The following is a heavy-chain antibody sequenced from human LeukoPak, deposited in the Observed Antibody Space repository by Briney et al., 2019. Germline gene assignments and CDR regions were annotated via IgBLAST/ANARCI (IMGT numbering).Heavy chain of an antibody. CDR3: ARVPLWDGDYSYYFDY. D-gene: IGHD4-17*01. CDR1: GGSISSYY. Sequence: ETLSLTCTVSGGSISSYYWSWIRQPPGKGLEWIGYIYYSGSTNYNPSLKSRVTISVDTSKNQFSLKLSSVTAADTAVYYCARVPLWDGDYSYYFDYWGQGTLVTVSS. CDR2: IYYSGST. J-gene: IGHJ4*02. V-gene: IGHV4-59*01.